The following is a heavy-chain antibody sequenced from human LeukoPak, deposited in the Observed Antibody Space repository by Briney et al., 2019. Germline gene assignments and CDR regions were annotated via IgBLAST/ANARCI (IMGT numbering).Heavy chain of an antibody. J-gene: IGHJ3*02. CDR2: IWYDGSNK. D-gene: IGHD2-15*01. V-gene: IGHV3-33*01. CDR1: GFTFCSYG. Sequence: GGSLRLSCAASGFTFCSYGMHWVRQAPGKGLEWVAVIWYDGSNKYYADSVKGRFTISRDNSKNTLYLQMNSLRAEDTAVYCCATSPDIVVVVPRVAFDIWGQGTMVTVSS. CDR3: ATSPDIVVVVPRVAFDI.